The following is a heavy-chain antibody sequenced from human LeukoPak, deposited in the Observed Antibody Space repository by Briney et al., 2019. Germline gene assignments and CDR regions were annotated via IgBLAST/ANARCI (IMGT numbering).Heavy chain of an antibody. J-gene: IGHJ4*02. Sequence: GGSLRLSCAASGFSFSSYWMSWVRQAPGKGPEWVANIKQDGSEKDYVDSVKGRFTISRDNAKNSLYLQMNSLTAEDTAVYYCARESFAARWDWGQGTLVTVSS. D-gene: IGHD6-6*01. V-gene: IGHV3-7*01. CDR3: ARESFAARWD. CDR1: GFSFSSYW. CDR2: IKQDGSEK.